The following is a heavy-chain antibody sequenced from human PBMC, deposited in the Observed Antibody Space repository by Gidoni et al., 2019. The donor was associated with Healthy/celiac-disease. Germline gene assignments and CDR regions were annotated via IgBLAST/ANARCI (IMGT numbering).Heavy chain of an antibody. CDR2: IGTAGDQ. Sequence: EVQLVESGGVVVQPGGSLRLSCAGSGFTFSSYDMPWVRQATGKGLEWVSDIGTAGDQYYPGSVKGRFTISREHAKTSLYLKMNSRSAGDTAVYYCARGGYSSSYFDLWGRGTLVTVSS. CDR3: ARGGYSSSYFDL. D-gene: IGHD6-13*01. CDR1: GFTFSSYD. J-gene: IGHJ2*01. V-gene: IGHV3-13*05.